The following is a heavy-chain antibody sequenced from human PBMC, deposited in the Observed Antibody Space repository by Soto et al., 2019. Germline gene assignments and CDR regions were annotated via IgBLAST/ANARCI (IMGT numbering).Heavy chain of an antibody. CDR3: VRDRSVNYYDRSGYIYYFDS. Sequence: QMQMVQSGAEVKKPGASVKVSCTASGYSFTRYNVHWVRQAPGQGLEWMGIIIPSSGSASYAQKFAGIITMSRDTSTSTVNMELSRLTSEDTAVYYCVRDRSVNYYDRSGYIYYFDSWGQGTLVTVSS. D-gene: IGHD3-22*01. V-gene: IGHV1-46*01. CDR2: IIPSSGSA. CDR1: GYSFTRYN. J-gene: IGHJ4*02.